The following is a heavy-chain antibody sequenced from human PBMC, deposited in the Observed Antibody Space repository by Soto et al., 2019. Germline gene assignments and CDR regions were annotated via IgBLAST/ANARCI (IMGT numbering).Heavy chain of an antibody. CDR2: IIPILGIA. J-gene: IGHJ4*02. CDR3: ARDNHGSGSYHHDY. V-gene: IGHV1-69*04. D-gene: IGHD3-10*01. Sequence: GPPVKVSCKASGGTFSSYTISWVRQAPGQGLEWMGRIIPILGIANYAQKFQGRVTITADKSTSTAYMELGSLRSEDTAVYYCARDNHGSGSYHHDYWGQGTLVTVPS. CDR1: GGTFSSYT.